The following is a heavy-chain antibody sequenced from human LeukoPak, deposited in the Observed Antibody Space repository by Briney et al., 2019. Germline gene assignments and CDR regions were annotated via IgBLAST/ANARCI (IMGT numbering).Heavy chain of an antibody. CDR3: AISSGSYPPEYAFDI. CDR2: IYYSGST. D-gene: IGHD1-26*01. V-gene: IGHV4-39*01. Sequence: SETLSLTCTVSGGSISSSSYYWGWFRQPPGKGLEWIGSIYYSGSTYYNPSLKSRVTISVDTSKNQFSLKLSSVTAADTAVYYCAISSGSYPPEYAFDIWGQGTMVTVSS. CDR1: GGSISSSSYY. J-gene: IGHJ3*02.